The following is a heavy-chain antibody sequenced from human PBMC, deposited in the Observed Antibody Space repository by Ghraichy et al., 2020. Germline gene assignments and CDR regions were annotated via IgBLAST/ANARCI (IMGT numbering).Heavy chain of an antibody. V-gene: IGHV4-31*03. CDR3: ARVKGGYDFWSGYYRN. CDR1: GGSISSGGYY. Sequence: SETLSLTCTVSGGSISSGGYYWSWIRQHPGKGLEWIGYIYYSGSTYYNPSLKSRVTISVDTSKNQFSLKLSSVTAADTTVYYCARVKGGYDFWSGYYRNWGQGTLVTVSS. CDR2: IYYSGST. J-gene: IGHJ4*02. D-gene: IGHD3-3*01.